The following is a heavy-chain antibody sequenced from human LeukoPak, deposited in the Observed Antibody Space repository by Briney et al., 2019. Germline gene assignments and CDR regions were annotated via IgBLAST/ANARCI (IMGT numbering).Heavy chain of an antibody. Sequence: SETLSLTCAVYGGSFSGYYWSWIRQPPGKGLEWIGEINHSGSTNYNPSLKSRVTISVDTSKNQFSLKLSSVTAADTAVYHCARIRGYSYGILDYWGQGTLVTVSS. CDR3: ARIRGYSYGILDY. CDR2: INHSGST. D-gene: IGHD5-18*01. V-gene: IGHV4-34*01. CDR1: GGSFSGYY. J-gene: IGHJ4*02.